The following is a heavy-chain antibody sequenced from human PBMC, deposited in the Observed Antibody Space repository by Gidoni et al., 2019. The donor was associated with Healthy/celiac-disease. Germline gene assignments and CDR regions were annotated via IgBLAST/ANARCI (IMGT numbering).Heavy chain of an antibody. V-gene: IGHV3-15*01. Sequence: EVQLVESGGGLVKPGGSLRLSCAASGFTFSNAWMSWVRQAPGKGLGWVGRIKSKTDGGTTDYAAPVKGRFTISRDDSKNTLYLQMNSLKTEDTAVYYCTTDYGSAPSDVWGQGTTVTVSS. J-gene: IGHJ6*02. D-gene: IGHD3-10*01. CDR2: IKSKTDGGTT. CDR1: GFTFSNAW. CDR3: TTDYGSAPSDV.